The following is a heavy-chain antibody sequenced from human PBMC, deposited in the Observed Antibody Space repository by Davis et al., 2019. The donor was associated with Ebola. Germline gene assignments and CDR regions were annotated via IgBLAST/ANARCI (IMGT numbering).Heavy chain of an antibody. CDR1: GGSISSGDYY. Sequence: PSETLSLTCTVSGGSISSGDYYWSWIRQPPGKGLEWIGEINHSGSTNYNPSLKSRVTISVDTSKNQFSLKLSSVTAADTAVYYCARHGGATVVTPSDADWPYYYYGMDVWGQGTTATVSS. CDR3: ARHGGATVVTPSDADWPYYYYGMDV. CDR2: INHSGST. J-gene: IGHJ6*02. V-gene: IGHV4-39*01. D-gene: IGHD4-23*01.